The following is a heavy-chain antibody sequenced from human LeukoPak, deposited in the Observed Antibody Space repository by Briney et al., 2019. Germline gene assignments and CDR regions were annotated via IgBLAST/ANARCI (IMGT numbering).Heavy chain of an antibody. CDR2: ISYDGSNG. J-gene: IGHJ4*02. V-gene: IGHV3-30*18. Sequence: PGGSLRLSCAASGFTLGSYGMHWVRQAPGKGLEWVASISYDGSNGYYGDSVKGRFSVSRDNSKNTLYLHMNSLRAEDTAVYYCAKEREMATRYYFDYWGQGTLVTVSS. D-gene: IGHD5-24*01. CDR1: GFTLGSYG. CDR3: AKEREMATRYYFDY.